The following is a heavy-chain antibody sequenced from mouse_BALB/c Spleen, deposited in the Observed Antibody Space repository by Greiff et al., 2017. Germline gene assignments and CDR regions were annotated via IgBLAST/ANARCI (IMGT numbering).Heavy chain of an antibody. J-gene: IGHJ3*01. CDR3: TRGNRYDGPLAY. CDR1: GYTFTSYY. V-gene: IGHV1S81*02. CDR2: INPSNGGT. Sequence: VKLQQSGAELVKPGASVKLSCKASGYTFTSYYMYWVKQRPGQGLEWIGEINPSNGGTNFNEKFKSKATLTVDKSSSTAYMQLSSLTSEDSAVYYCTRGNRYDGPLAYWGQGTLVTVSA. D-gene: IGHD2-14*01.